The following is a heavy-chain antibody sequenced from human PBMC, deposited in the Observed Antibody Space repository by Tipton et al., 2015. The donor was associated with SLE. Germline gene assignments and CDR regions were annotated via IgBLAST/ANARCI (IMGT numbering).Heavy chain of an antibody. J-gene: IGHJ3*02. CDR2: IYPGDSDT. Sequence: SSSSYYWGWVRRPPGKGLGRMGLIYPGDSDTRYSPSFPGQVTISADKSISTAYLQWSSLKASDTAMYYCARHQEGLAIIWGQGTMVTVSS. CDR3: ARHQEGLAII. V-gene: IGHV5-51*01. CDR1: SSSSYY. D-gene: IGHD3/OR15-3a*01.